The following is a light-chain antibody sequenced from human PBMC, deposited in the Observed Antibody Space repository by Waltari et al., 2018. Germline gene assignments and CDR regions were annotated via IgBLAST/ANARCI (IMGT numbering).Light chain of an antibody. CDR3: QQVNSYPNT. CDR2: GAL. J-gene: IGKJ2*01. CDR1: QDISSY. Sequence: QLTDPASTLSASVGDRVTITCRDRQDISSYLGWYQQKPGKAPKLLIYGALTSQSGVPSRFSGSGSGTDFTLTISILQPEDFATYYCQQVNSYPNTFGQGTKLEIK. V-gene: IGKV1-9*01.